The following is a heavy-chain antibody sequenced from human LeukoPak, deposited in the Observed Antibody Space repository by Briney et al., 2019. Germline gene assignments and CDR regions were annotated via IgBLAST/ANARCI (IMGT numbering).Heavy chain of an antibody. J-gene: IGHJ3*01. V-gene: IGHV6-1*01. CDR1: GDTVSSNSAA. Sequence: PSQTLSLTCDISGDTVSSNSAAWNWIRQSPSRGLEWLGRTYYRSKWYYDYAVSVKSRITISPDTSKNQFSLQLNSVTADDTAVCYCARGFALDFWGQGTMVTVSS. CDR2: TYYRSKWYY. CDR3: ARGFALDF.